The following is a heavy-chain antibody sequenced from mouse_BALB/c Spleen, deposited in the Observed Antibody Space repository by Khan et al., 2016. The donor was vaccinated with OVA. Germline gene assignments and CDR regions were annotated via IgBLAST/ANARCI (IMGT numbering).Heavy chain of an antibody. V-gene: IGHV5-9-4*01. Sequence: EVQLLESGGGLVKPGGSLKLSCAASGFTFSSYAMPWVRQSPEKRLEWVAEISSGGSYTYYPDTVTGRFTITRDNAKNTLYLEMSSLRSEDTAMDDCARDLDYGSYELGDFDVWGEGTTVTVSS. J-gene: IGHJ1*01. CDR1: GFTFSSYA. CDR2: ISSGGSYT. D-gene: IGHD2-1*01. CDR3: ARDLDYGSYELGDFDV.